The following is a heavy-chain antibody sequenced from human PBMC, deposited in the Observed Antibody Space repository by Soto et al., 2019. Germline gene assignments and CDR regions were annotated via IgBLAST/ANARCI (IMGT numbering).Heavy chain of an antibody. CDR3: TTKNGDLYYYYGMDV. D-gene: IGHD4-17*01. Sequence: GGSLRLSCAASGFTFSNAWMSWVRQAPGKGLEWVGRIKSKTDGGTTDYAAPVKGRFTISRDDSKNTLYLQMNSLKTEDTAVYYCTTKNGDLYYYYGMDVWVQGTTVTVSS. J-gene: IGHJ6*02. V-gene: IGHV3-15*01. CDR1: GFTFSNAW. CDR2: IKSKTDGGTT.